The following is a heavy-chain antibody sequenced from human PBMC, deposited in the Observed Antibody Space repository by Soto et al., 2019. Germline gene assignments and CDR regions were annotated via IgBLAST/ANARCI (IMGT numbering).Heavy chain of an antibody. Sequence: QVQLVQSGAEVKKPGSSVKVSCKASGGTFSSYTISWVRQAPGQGLEWMGRIIPILGIANYAQKYQGRVTITADKSTSTAYMELSSLRSEDTAVYYCATLNLLGGYYLDYLGQGTLVTVSS. J-gene: IGHJ4*02. CDR2: IIPILGIA. D-gene: IGHD1-26*01. CDR3: ATLNLLGGYYLDY. CDR1: GGTFSSYT. V-gene: IGHV1-69*02.